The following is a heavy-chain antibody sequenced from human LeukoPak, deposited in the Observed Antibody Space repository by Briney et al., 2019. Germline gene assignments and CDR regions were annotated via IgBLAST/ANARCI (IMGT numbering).Heavy chain of an antibody. J-gene: IGHJ4*02. Sequence: GASVKVSCKASGYTFTSYGISWVRQAPGQGLEWMGWISAYNGNTNYAQKFQGRVTMTTDTSTSTASMELRSLRSDDTGVYYCARVGCSSTSCYPEKDYWGQGTLVTVSS. CDR3: ARVGCSSTSCYPEKDY. CDR1: GYTFTSYG. CDR2: ISAYNGNT. V-gene: IGHV1-18*01. D-gene: IGHD2-2*01.